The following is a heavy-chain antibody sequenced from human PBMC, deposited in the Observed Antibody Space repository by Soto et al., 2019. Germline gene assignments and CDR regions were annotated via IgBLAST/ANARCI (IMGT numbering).Heavy chain of an antibody. V-gene: IGHV5-51*01. Sequence: GESLKISCKGSGYSFTSYLIGWVRQMPGKGLEWMGIIYPGDSDTRYSPSFQGQVTISADKSISTAYLQWSSLKASDTAMYYCARSLLAVAGNDAFASWAQGTMVPVSS. CDR1: GYSFTSYL. CDR3: ARSLLAVAGNDAFAS. J-gene: IGHJ3*02. D-gene: IGHD6-19*01. CDR2: IYPGDSDT.